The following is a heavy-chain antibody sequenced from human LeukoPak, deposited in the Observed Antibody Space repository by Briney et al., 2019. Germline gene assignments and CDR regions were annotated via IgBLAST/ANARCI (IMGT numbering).Heavy chain of an antibody. Sequence: GGSLRLSCAASGVTFSNYGMSWVRQAPGKGLEWVSGISGSGGSTYYADSVKGRFTISRDNSKNTLYLEMNSLRAEDTAVYYCARVYGIPYYYYYMDVWGKGTTVTVSS. CDR3: ARVYGIPYYYYYMDV. CDR2: ISGSGGST. CDR1: GVTFSNYG. J-gene: IGHJ6*03. V-gene: IGHV3-23*01. D-gene: IGHD4-17*01.